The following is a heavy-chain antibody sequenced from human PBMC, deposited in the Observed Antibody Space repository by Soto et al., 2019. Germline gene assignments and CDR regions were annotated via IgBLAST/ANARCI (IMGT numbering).Heavy chain of an antibody. CDR1: GGSVNSPNW. CDR3: GGANTSGDPIDS. D-gene: IGHD6-19*01. J-gene: IGHJ4*02. V-gene: IGHV4-4*02. Sequence: QVQLQQSGPGLVKPSGTLSLTCAVSGGSVNSPNWWNWVRQPPGKGLEWIGEMHHSGSSNYNASPKSRLTLSVDKSKNELSLNLNSVTAADTAVYYCGGANTSGDPIDSWGQGTLVTVSS. CDR2: MHHSGSS.